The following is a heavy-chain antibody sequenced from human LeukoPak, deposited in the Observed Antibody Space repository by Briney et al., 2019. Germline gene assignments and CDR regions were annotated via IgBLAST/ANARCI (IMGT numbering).Heavy chain of an antibody. J-gene: IGHJ5*02. CDR2: ISKDGSTS. D-gene: IGHD3-22*01. Sequence: GGSLRLSCEASGFTFSNHWMHWVRQPPGKGLVWVSVISKDGSTSIYADSVRGRLTISRDNAKNTLYLQMNSLRVEDTSVYYCARDYYMGIVDQWGQGTRVTVSS. CDR1: GFTFSNHW. CDR3: ARDYYMGIVDQ. V-gene: IGHV3-74*01.